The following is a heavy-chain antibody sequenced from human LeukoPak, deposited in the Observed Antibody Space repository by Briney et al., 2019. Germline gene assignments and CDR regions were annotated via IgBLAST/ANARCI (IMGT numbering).Heavy chain of an antibody. D-gene: IGHD5-12*01. V-gene: IGHV3-74*01. J-gene: IGHJ3*01. CDR2: VNSDGRDT. Sequence: GGSLRLSCAASGFTFNNYWMHWVRQAPGKGLVWVSRVNSDGRDTIYADSVKGRCTISRDNAKNTVFLQMNSLRVEDTAVYYCARGGYGHGFDVWGQGAMVTVSS. CDR1: GFTFNNYW. CDR3: ARGGYGHGFDV.